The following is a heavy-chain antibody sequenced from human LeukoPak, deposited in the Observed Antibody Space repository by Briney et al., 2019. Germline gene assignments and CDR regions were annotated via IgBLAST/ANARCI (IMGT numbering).Heavy chain of an antibody. CDR2: IYSGGST. V-gene: IGHV3-53*01. Sequence: PGGSLRLSCAASGFTVSSNYMSWVRQAPGKGLEWVSVIYSGGSTYYADSVKGRFTISRDNSKNTLYLQMNSLRAEDTAVYYCARARQQLVPYDAFDIWGQGTMVTVSS. CDR3: ARARQQLVPYDAFDI. J-gene: IGHJ3*02. CDR1: GFTVSSNY. D-gene: IGHD6-13*01.